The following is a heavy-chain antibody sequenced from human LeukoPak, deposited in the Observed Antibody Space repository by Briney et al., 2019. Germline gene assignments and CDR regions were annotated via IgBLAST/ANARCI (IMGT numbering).Heavy chain of an antibody. J-gene: IGHJ5*02. V-gene: IGHV4-34*01. CDR2: INHSGST. CDR1: GGSFSGYY. CDR3: ARRTPLLFDP. Sequence: NPSETLSLTCAVYGGSFSGYYWSWIRQPPGKGLEWIGEINHSGSTNYNPSLKSRVAISVDTSKNQFSLKLSSVTAADTAVYYCARRTPLLFDPWGQGTLVTVSS.